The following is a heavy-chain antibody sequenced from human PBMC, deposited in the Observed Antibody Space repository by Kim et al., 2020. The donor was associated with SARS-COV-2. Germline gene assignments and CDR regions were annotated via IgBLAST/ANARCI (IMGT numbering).Heavy chain of an antibody. CDR1: GGSISSSNW. J-gene: IGHJ6*02. V-gene: IGHV4-4*02. CDR2: IYHSGST. Sequence: SETLSLTCAVSGGSISSSNWWSWVRQPPGKGLEWIGEIYHSGSTNYNPSLKSRVTISVDKSKNQFSLKLSSVTAADTAVYYCASRPFVVGLGDYYGMDVWGQGTTVTVSS. D-gene: IGHD3-3*01. CDR3: ASRPFVVGLGDYYGMDV.